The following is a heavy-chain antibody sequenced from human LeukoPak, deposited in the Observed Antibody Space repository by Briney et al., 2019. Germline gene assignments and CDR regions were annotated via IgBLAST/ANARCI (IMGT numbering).Heavy chain of an antibody. V-gene: IGHV4-34*01. CDR3: ARGRGNRCTSTSCSTLGYYYYYYMDV. CDR1: GGSFSGYY. Sequence: RSSETLSLTCAVYGGSFSGYYWSWIRQPPGKGLEWIGEINHSRSTNYNPSLKSRVTISVDTSKNQFSLKLSSVTAADTAVYYCARGRGNRCTSTSCSTLGYYYYYYMDVWGKGTTVTVSS. J-gene: IGHJ6*03. D-gene: IGHD2-2*02. CDR2: INHSRST.